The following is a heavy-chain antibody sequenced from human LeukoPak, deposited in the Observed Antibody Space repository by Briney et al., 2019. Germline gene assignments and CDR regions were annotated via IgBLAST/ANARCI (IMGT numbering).Heavy chain of an antibody. CDR2: IRKQAYDWTP. D-gene: IGHD5-12*01. J-gene: IGHJ4*02. Sequence: GGSLSLPCTTSVFPFGHYCWNWVRQAPGKGLEWVGFIRKQAYDWTPQYAPSLQGRFTISSDDSKGIAYREMNSLKPEDTAVYYCASAGGYDNCLDYWGEGAPLTVSS. CDR3: ASAGGYDNCLDY. V-gene: IGHV3-49*04. CDR1: VFPFGHYC.